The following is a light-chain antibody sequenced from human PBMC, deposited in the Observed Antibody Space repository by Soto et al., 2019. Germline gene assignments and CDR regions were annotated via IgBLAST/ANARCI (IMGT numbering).Light chain of an antibody. CDR2: EGS. V-gene: IGLV2-23*01. J-gene: IGLJ3*02. CDR3: LLYYGDGQLV. CDR1: SSDVGSYNL. Sequence: QSALTQPASVSGSPGQSITISCTGTSSDVGSYNLVSWYQQHPGKAPKLMIYEGSKRPSGVSNRFSGSKSGNTASLTISGLQAEDEADYYCLLYYGDGQLVFGGGTKLTVL.